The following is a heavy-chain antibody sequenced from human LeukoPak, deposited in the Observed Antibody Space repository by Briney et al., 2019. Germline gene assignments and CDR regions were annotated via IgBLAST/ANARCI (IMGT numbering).Heavy chain of an antibody. V-gene: IGHV1-2*02. Sequence: ASVKVSCKASGYTFTGYYMHWVRQAPGQGLGWMGWINPNSGGTNYAQKFQGRVTMTRDTSISTAYMELSRLRSDDTAVYYCASVAGIAEYYFDYWGQGTLVTVSS. CDR1: GYTFTGYY. J-gene: IGHJ4*02. CDR2: INPNSGGT. D-gene: IGHD6-13*01. CDR3: ASVAGIAEYYFDY.